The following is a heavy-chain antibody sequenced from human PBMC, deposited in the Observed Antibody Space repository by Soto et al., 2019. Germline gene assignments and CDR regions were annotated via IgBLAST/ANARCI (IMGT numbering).Heavy chain of an antibody. D-gene: IGHD6-13*01. CDR3: AKLVAAAGTTDY. CDR2: ISYDGSNK. CDR1: GFTFSSYG. J-gene: IGHJ4*02. V-gene: IGHV3-30*18. Sequence: PGGSLRLSCAASGFTFSSYGMHWVRQAPGKGLEWVAVISYDGSNKYYADSVKGRFTISRDNSKNTLYLQMNSLRAEDTAVYYCAKLVAAAGTTDYWGQGTLVTVSS.